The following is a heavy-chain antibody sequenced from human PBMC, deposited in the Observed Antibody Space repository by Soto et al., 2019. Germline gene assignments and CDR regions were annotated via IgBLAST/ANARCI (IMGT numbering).Heavy chain of an antibody. CDR2: IYHSGTT. Sequence: SETLSLTCGVSGGSISSSNWWTWVRQAPGKGLEWIGEIYHSGTTNCIPSLKSRVTISVDKSKNQFSLELTSVTAADTAVYYCATRFDGLGSYEYWGQGTLVTVSS. V-gene: IGHV4-4*02. D-gene: IGHD3-10*01. CDR1: GGSISSSNW. J-gene: IGHJ4*01. CDR3: ATRFDGLGSYEY.